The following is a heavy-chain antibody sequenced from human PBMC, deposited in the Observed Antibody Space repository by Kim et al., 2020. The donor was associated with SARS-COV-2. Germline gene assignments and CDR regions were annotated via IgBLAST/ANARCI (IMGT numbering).Heavy chain of an antibody. V-gene: IGHV3-53*01. J-gene: IGHJ2*01. Sequence: GGSTYYADSGKGRFTISRDNSKNTLYLQMNSLRAEATAVYYCASRYFDLWGRGTLVTVSS. CDR2: GGST. CDR3: ASRYFDL.